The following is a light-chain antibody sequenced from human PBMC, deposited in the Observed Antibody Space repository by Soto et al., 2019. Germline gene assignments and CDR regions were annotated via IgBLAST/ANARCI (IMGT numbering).Light chain of an antibody. CDR1: QSISGH. J-gene: IGKJ2*01. CDR3: QQYDNFPGT. CDR2: DAS. Sequence: EIVLTQSPATLSVSPGERATLSCTASQSISGHLDWYQQKPGQAPRLLIYDASTRATGIPDRFSGSGSGAEFTLTISSLQSEDIATYYCQQYDNFPGTFGQGTKLEIK. V-gene: IGKV3-15*01.